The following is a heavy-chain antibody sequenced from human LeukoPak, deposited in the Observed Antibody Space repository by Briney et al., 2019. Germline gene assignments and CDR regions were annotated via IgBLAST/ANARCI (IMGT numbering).Heavy chain of an antibody. CDR3: AKGSSNGRPYYFDY. J-gene: IGHJ4*02. V-gene: IGHV3-23*01. CDR2: LSGGGDST. Sequence: GGSLRLSCAASGFTFSSYVMSWVRQAPGKGLEWVSALSGGGDSTYYVDSVKGRFTTSRDNSENTLYLQMNSLRAEDTAVYYCAKGSSNGRPYYFDYWGQGALVTVSS. CDR1: GFTFSSYV. D-gene: IGHD2-8*01.